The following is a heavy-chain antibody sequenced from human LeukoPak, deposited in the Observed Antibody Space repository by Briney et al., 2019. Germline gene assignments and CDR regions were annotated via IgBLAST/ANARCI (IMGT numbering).Heavy chain of an antibody. CDR2: IYSGDSDT. CDR1: GYGFISYW. Sequence: GESLQISCQGSGYGFISYWIGWVRQIPGKGLEWMGMIYSGDSDTRYSPSFQGQVTISADKSISPASLQWSSLKASGTVMYYCARSLRLGDPGYIDYWGQGALVTVSS. D-gene: IGHD3-16*01. CDR3: ARSLRLGDPGYIDY. J-gene: IGHJ4*02. V-gene: IGHV5-51*01.